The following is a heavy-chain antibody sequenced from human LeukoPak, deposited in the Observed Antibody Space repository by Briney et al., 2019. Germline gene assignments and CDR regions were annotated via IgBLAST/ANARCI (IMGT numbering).Heavy chain of an antibody. J-gene: IGHJ6*03. CDR3: ARTPGDYYYYMDV. CDR1: GYTFFTYG. V-gene: IGHV1-18*01. D-gene: IGHD3-10*01. CDR2: ISGYNGNT. Sequence: GASVKVSCKASGYTFFTYGISWVRQAPGQGLEWMGWISGYNGNTNYAQKFQGRVTMTTDTSTNTAYMEVRSLRPDDTAVYYCARTPGDYYYYMDVWGKGTTVTVSS.